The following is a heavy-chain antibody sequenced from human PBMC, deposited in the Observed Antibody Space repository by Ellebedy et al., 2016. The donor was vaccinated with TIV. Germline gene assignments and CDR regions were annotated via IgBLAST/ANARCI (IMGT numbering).Heavy chain of an antibody. J-gene: IGHJ6*02. V-gene: IGHV1-2*04. Sequence: AASVKVFCKASGYTFTGSYMHWVRQAPGQGLEWTGWINPNSGGTNYAQKFQGWVTMTRDMSISTAYMELNRLRSDDTAVYYCARGFCSSTSCYLGGYGMDVWGQGTTVTVSS. CDR2: INPNSGGT. CDR1: GYTFTGSY. CDR3: ARGFCSSTSCYLGGYGMDV. D-gene: IGHD2-2*01.